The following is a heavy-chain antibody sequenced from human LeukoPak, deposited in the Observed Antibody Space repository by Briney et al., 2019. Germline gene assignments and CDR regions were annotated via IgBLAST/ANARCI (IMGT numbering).Heavy chain of an antibody. CDR2: FYYSGSP. CDR1: GGSLRIIRYY. CDR3: GAPSRYLEWSTN. Sequence: PSETLSLTCTVSGGSLRIIRYYWGRLLHHPWKGLEWIGSFYYSGSPYYNPSLKRRGTIPVDMSKNRFSLKLSSVTAADTAVYYCGAPSRYLEWSTNGGQGTLVTVSS. V-gene: IGHV4-39*01. D-gene: IGHD3-3*01. J-gene: IGHJ4*02.